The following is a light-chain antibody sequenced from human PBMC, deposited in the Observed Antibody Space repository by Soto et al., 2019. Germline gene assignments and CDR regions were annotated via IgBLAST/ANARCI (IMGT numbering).Light chain of an antibody. J-gene: IGKJ2*01. CDR2: GAS. V-gene: IGKV3-20*01. CDR3: QHSGSSCYT. CDR1: QSVSSAY. Sequence: EIVLTQSPGTLSLSPGERATLSCRASQSVSSAYLAWYQQIPGQAPRLLIYGASSRATGIPDRFSGSGSGTDFKLTVSGLEPEDFAVYYCQHSGSSCYTFGQGTKLEIK.